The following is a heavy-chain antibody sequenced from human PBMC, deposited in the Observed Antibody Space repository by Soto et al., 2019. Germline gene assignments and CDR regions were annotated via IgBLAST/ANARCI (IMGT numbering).Heavy chain of an antibody. D-gene: IGHD3-10*01. J-gene: IGHJ6*02. Sequence: QVQLQESGPGLVKPSETLSLTCTVSGGSITNYYCSWFRQPPGKGLEWIGYINYDGYSAYNLSRKWRVTLSRDASKTQFSLMLESVTATDTAVYYCARHGFGPLHGLVDVWGPGTTVIVSS. CDR2: INYDGYS. CDR1: GGSITNYY. CDR3: ARHGFGPLHGLVDV. V-gene: IGHV4-59*08.